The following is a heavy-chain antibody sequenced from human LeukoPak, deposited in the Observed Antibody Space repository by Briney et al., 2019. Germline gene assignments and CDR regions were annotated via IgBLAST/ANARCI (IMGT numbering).Heavy chain of an antibody. CDR3: ARGQTGYGDYNGADY. CDR1: RFNFGTYA. V-gene: IGHV3-30-3*01. Sequence: GISLRLSCAASRFNFGTYAMHWVRQAPGKGLEWVAVITYDGTNKYYADSVKGRLTISRDNSKNTLYLQMNSLRAEDTAVYYCARGQTGYGDYNGADYWGQGTLVTVSS. J-gene: IGHJ4*02. CDR2: ITYDGTNK. D-gene: IGHD4-17*01.